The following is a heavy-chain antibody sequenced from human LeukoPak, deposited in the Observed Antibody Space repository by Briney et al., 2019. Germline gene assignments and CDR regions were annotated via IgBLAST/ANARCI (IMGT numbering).Heavy chain of an antibody. V-gene: IGHV3-33*06. J-gene: IGHJ3*02. Sequence: GGSLRLSCATSGFIFSSYGMNWVRQVPGKGLEWVAHIWYDGSNKYYADSVKGRFVISRDNSNNTLYLQMNSLRAEDTAVYFCAKADFYTALDIWGQGTIVAVSS. CDR3: AKADFYTALDI. D-gene: IGHD3-3*01. CDR2: IWYDGSNK. CDR1: GFIFSSYG.